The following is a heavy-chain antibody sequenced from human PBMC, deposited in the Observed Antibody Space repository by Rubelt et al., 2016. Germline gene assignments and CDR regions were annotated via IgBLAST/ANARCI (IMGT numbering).Heavy chain of an antibody. Sequence: QVQLVQSGAEVKKPGASVKVSCKASGYTFTSYYMHWVRPAPGQGLEWMGIINPSGGSTSYAKKSQGRVTMTRDTSTSTVDMELSSLRSEDTAVYYCARSPRYDFEDNWFDPWGQGTLVTVSS. J-gene: IGHJ5*02. CDR2: INPSGGST. CDR3: ARSPRYDFEDNWFDP. D-gene: IGHD3-3*01. CDR1: GYTFTSYY. V-gene: IGHV1-46*01.